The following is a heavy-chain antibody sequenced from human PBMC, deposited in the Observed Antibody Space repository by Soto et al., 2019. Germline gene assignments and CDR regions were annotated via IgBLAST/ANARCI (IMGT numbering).Heavy chain of an antibody. V-gene: IGHV3-23*01. CDR2: IRGTNGNT. D-gene: IGHD5-12*01. CDR3: SKCTVDTIGTGGWCNWLDP. CDR1: GFTFSSSA. J-gene: IGHJ5*02. Sequence: EVQLLESGGGLVQPGGSLRLSCAASGFTFSSSAMSWVRQAPGKGLEWVSAIRGTNGNTHYAESVKGRLTISSDNSKNTLYLQMNCLGAEDTAVYYCSKCTVDTIGTGGWCNWLDPWGQGTLVIVSS.